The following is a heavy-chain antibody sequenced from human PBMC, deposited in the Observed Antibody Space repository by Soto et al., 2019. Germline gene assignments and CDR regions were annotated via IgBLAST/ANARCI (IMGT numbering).Heavy chain of an antibody. CDR3: ARDRGLTNSDFDF. D-gene: IGHD2-8*01. CDR2: IYHSGST. V-gene: IGHV4-4*02. J-gene: IGHJ4*02. Sequence: QVQLQESGPGLVKPSGTLSLTCAVSGGSISSSDWWSWVRQPPGKGLEWIGEIYHSGSTNYNPSLKRRVTISVDKSKNQFSLKLTSVTAADTAVYYCARDRGLTNSDFDFWGQGTLVTVSS. CDR1: GGSISSSDW.